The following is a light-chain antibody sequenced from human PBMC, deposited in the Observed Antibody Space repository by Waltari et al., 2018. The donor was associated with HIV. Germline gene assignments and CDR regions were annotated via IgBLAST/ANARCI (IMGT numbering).Light chain of an antibody. J-gene: IGLJ2*01. CDR2: VNN. CDR1: SSNIRAGYD. Sequence: SVLTQPPSVSGAPGQRVTISCTGSSSNIRAGYDVHWYQQFPGTAPKLLIFVNNNRPSGVPDRFSASKSGASASLAITGLQAEDEADYFCQSYDNGLNDVVFGGGTKLTVL. CDR3: QSYDNGLNDVV. V-gene: IGLV1-40*01.